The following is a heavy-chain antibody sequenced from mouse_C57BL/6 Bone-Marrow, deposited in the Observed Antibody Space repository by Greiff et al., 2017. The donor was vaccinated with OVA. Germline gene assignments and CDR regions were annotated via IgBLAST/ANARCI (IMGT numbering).Heavy chain of an antibody. CDR3: AKNYGSSPPYYYAMDY. CDR2: IYIGNGYT. J-gene: IGHJ4*01. D-gene: IGHD1-1*01. CDR1: GYTFTSYG. V-gene: IGHV1-58*01. Sequence: VQLQQSGAELVRPGSSVKMSCKTSGYTFTSYGINWVKQRPGQGLEWIGYIYIGNGYTEYSEKFKGKATLTSDTSSSTAYMQLSSLTSEDSAIYFCAKNYGSSPPYYYAMDYWGQGTSVTVSS.